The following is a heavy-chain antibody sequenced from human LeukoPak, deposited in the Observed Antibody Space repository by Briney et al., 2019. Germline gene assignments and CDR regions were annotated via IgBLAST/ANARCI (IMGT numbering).Heavy chain of an antibody. J-gene: IGHJ5*02. CDR1: GFTFSSYA. V-gene: IGHV3-30-3*01. Sequence: GGSLRLSCAASGFTFSSYAMHWVRQAPGKGLEWVAVISYDGSNKYYADSVKGRFTISRDNSKNTLYLQMNSLSAENTAVYYCARGWEQWLFHNWFDPWGQGTLVTVSS. D-gene: IGHD6-19*01. CDR2: ISYDGSNK. CDR3: ARGWEQWLFHNWFDP.